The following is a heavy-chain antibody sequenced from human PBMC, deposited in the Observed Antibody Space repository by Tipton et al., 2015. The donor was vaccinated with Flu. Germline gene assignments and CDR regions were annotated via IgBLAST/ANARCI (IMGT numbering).Heavy chain of an antibody. D-gene: IGHD4-17*01. J-gene: IGHJ4*02. V-gene: IGHV3-30*02. CDR1: GFTFSGYG. Sequence: SLRLSCAASGFTFSGYGMHWVRQAPGKGLEWVAFIRHDESDKYYADSVKGRFTISRDNSKNALYLLISSLRLEDTAIYYCAKDFFGDYPMGYLDLWGQGTLVSVSS. CDR3: AKDFFGDYPMGYLDL. CDR2: IRHDESDK.